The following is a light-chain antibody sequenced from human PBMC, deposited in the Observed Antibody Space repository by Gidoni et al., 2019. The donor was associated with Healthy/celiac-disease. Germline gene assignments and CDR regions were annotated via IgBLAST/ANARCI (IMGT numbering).Light chain of an antibody. CDR3: QQLNSYPRNT. CDR2: AAA. CDR1: QGISSY. Sequence: DLQLTQSPSFLSASVGDRVTITCRASQGISSYLAWYQQNPGKAPKLLIYAAATLQSGVPSRFSGSGSGTEFTLTISSLQPEDYATYYCQQLNSYPRNTFGQGTQLEIK. V-gene: IGKV1-9*01. J-gene: IGKJ5*01.